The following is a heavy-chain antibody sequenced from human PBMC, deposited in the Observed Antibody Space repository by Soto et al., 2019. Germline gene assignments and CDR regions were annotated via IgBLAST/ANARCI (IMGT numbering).Heavy chain of an antibody. CDR3: ARGLAAGGTGGLTYYFDF. CDR1: GFSFSSYA. J-gene: IGHJ4*02. V-gene: IGHV3-23*01. Sequence: EVQLLESGGDLVQPGGSLRLSCGVSGFSFSSYAMAWVRQVPGKGLEWLSVITVRSHTTYYADSVRGRFSISRDDSKDTLYLHLNSLRGEDTAVYYCARGLAAGGTGGLTYYFDFWGQGTLVTVSP. CDR2: ITVRSHTT. D-gene: IGHD6-13*01.